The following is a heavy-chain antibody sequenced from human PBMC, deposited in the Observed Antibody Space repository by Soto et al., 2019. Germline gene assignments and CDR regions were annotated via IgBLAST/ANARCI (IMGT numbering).Heavy chain of an antibody. CDR1: GFTFTSYA. CDR3: AKRSPSGTYYFDY. J-gene: IGHJ4*02. D-gene: IGHD1-26*01. CDR2: IGTTTGDI. V-gene: IGHV3-23*01. Sequence: GGSLRLSCAASGFTFTSYAMTWGRQGPGKGLEWVSSIGTTTGDILYADSVNGRFTISRDNSKNTLYLQINSLRTEDTAIYYCAKRSPSGTYYFDYWGQGTLVTVSS.